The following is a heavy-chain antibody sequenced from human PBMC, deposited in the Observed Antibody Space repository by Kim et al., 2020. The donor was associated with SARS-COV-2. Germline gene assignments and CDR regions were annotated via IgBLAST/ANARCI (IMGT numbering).Heavy chain of an antibody. CDR3: AKAPIVDVPTGKTWFDP. J-gene: IGHJ5*02. D-gene: IGHD2-2*01. V-gene: IGHV3-30*02. Sequence: VKGRFTISRDKSKSTLYLQMNSLRPEDTAVYYCAKAPIVDVPTGKTWFDPWGQGTLVIVSS.